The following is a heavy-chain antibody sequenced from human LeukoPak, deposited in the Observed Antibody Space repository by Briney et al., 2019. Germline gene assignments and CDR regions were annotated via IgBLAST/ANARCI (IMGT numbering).Heavy chain of an antibody. J-gene: IGHJ6*03. CDR2: INPSGGST. CDR1: GYTFTSYY. Sequence: GASVKVSCKASGYTFTSYYMHWVRQAPGQGLEWMGIINPSGGSTSYAQKFQGRVTMTRDTSTSTVYMELSSLRSEDTAVYYCARFYCSSTSCYTYMDVWGKGTTVTVSS. V-gene: IGHV1-46*01. D-gene: IGHD2-2*02. CDR3: ARFYCSSTSCYTYMDV.